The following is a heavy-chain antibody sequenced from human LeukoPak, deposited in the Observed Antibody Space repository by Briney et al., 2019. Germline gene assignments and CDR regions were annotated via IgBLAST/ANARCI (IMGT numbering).Heavy chain of an antibody. J-gene: IGHJ3*02. V-gene: IGHV1-2*02. D-gene: IGHD4-17*01. CDR3: ARGDYGDYVCAFDI. Sequence: ASVKVSCKASGYTFTGYYMHWVRQAPGQGLEWMGWINPNSGGTNYAQKFQGRVTMTRDTSISTAYMELRSLRSDDTAVYYCARGDYGDYVCAFDIWGQGTMVTVSS. CDR1: GYTFTGYY. CDR2: INPNSGGT.